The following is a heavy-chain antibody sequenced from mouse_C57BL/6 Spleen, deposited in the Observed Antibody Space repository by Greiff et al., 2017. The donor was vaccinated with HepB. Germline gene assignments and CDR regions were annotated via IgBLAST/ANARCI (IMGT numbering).Heavy chain of an antibody. D-gene: IGHD2-12*01. CDR2: ISYDGSN. CDR3: ARGGYYSYFDY. V-gene: IGHV3-6*01. J-gene: IGHJ2*01. CDR1: GYSITSGYY. Sequence: DVQLQESGPGLVKPSQSLSLTCSVTGYSITSGYYWNWIRQFPGNKLEWMGYISYDGSNNYNPSLKNRISITRDTSKNQFFLKLNSVTTEDTATYYCARGGYYSYFDYWGQGTTLTVSS.